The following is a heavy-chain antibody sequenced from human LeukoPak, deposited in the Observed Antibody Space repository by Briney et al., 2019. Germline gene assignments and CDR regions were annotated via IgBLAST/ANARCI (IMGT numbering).Heavy chain of an antibody. CDR2: ISYDGSNK. V-gene: IGHV3-30*18. CDR1: GFTFSSYG. J-gene: IGHJ5*02. CDR3: ANRLGGYDILTGGNVSDL. Sequence: GRSLRLSCAASGFTFSSYGMHGVRQAPGKGLEWVAVISYDGSNKYYADSVKGRFTISRDNSKNTLYLQMNSLRAEDTAVYYCANRLGGYDILTGGNVSDLWGQGNLVTV. D-gene: IGHD3-9*01.